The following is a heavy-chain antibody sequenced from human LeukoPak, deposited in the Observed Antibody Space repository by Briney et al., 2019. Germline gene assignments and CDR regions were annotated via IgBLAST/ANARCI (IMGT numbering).Heavy chain of an antibody. CDR2: ISSSSSTI. CDR3: ARDTNWNQPLNYYYYGMDV. D-gene: IGHD1-1*01. V-gene: IGHV3-48*01. CDR1: GFTFSSYS. J-gene: IGHJ6*02. Sequence: GGSLRLSCAASGFTFSSYSMNWVRQAPGKGLEWVPYISSSSSTIYYADSVKGRFTISRDNAKNSLYLQMNSLRAEDTAVYYCARDTNWNQPLNYYYYGMDVWGQGTTVTVSS.